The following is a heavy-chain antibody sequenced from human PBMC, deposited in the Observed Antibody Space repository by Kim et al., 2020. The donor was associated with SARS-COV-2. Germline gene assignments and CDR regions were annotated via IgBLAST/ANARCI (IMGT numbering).Heavy chain of an antibody. CDR2: IIPIFGTA. J-gene: IGHJ6*02. D-gene: IGHD3-10*01. CDR1: GGTFSSYA. V-gene: IGHV1-69*13. CDR3: AGDTYYYGSGSYYTGPNYYGMDV. Sequence: SVKVSCKASGGTFSSYAISWVRQAPGQGLEWMGGIIPIFGTANYAQKFQGRVTITADESTSTAYMELSSLRSEDTAVYYCAGDTYYYGSGSYYTGPNYYGMDVWGQGTTVTVSS.